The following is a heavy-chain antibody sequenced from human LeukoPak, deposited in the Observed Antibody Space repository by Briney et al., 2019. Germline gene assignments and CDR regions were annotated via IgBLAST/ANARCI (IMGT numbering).Heavy chain of an antibody. CDR1: GGSISSGAHY. CDR2: ISYSGST. J-gene: IGHJ4*02. CDR3: AGSQLAAAGHFDY. Sequence: NPSETLSLTCTVSGGSISSGAHYWSWVRQPPGKGLKWIGYISYSGSTYYNPSLKSRVTISIDTSKSQFSLKLSSVTAADTAVYYCAGSQLAAAGHFDYWGQGTLVTVSS. D-gene: IGHD6-13*01. V-gene: IGHV4-30-4*01.